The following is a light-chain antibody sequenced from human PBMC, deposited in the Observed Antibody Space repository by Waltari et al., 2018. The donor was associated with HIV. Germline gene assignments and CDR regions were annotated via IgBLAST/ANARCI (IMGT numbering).Light chain of an antibody. CDR3: AAWDDSLSGRV. CDR2: RNN. J-gene: IGLJ3*02. Sequence: QSVLTQPPSASGTPGKRVTISCSGSGSNIGSNYVYWYQQVPGTAPKVLIYRNNQRPSGVPDRFSGSKSGTSASLAITGLRSDDEADYYCAAWDDSLSGRVFGGGTKLTVL. V-gene: IGLV1-47*01. CDR1: GSNIGSNY.